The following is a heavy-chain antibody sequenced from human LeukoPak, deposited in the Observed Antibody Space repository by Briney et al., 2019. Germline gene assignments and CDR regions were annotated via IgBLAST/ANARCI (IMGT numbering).Heavy chain of an antibody. J-gene: IGHJ4*02. D-gene: IGHD6-13*01. CDR1: GFSLSTSGVG. Sequence: SGPTLVKPTQTLTLTCTFSGFSLSTSGVGVGWIRQPPGKALEWLALIYWNDDKRYSPSLKSRLTITKDTSKNQVVLTMTNMDPVDTATYYCAHSPIHLLAAAGTSVFDYWGQGTLVTVSS. V-gene: IGHV2-5*01. CDR2: IYWNDDK. CDR3: AHSPIHLLAAAGTSVFDY.